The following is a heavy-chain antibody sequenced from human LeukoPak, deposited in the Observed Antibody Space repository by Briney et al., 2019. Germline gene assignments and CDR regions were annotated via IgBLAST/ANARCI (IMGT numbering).Heavy chain of an antibody. CDR3: ARGPMTVGASPFDY. CDR1: GGSFSGYY. J-gene: IGHJ4*02. D-gene: IGHD1-26*01. Sequence: PSETLSLTCAVYGGSFSGYYWSWIRQPPGKGLEWIGEINHSGSTNYNPSLKSRVTISVDTSKNQFSLKLTSVTAADTAVYYCARGPMTVGASPFDYWGQGTLVTVSS. CDR2: INHSGST. V-gene: IGHV4-34*01.